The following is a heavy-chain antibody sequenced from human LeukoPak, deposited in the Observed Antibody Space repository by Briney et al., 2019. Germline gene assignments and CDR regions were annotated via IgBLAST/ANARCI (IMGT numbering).Heavy chain of an antibody. J-gene: IGHJ4*02. CDR1: AASISNYY. Sequence: SETLSLTCAVSAASISNYYWSWIWQAPGKGLEWIRYIPTSGSTNYNPSLTSRVSLSLDTSKNRFSLNLNFVTAADTAVYYCASPRSGYRYTFDYWGQGALVTVSS. CDR2: IPTSGST. CDR3: ASPRSGYRYTFDY. D-gene: IGHD3-22*01. V-gene: IGHV4-4*09.